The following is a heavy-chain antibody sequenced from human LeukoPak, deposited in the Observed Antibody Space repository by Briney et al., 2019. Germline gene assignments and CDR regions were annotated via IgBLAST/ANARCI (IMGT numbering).Heavy chain of an antibody. CDR1: GYTFTGYY. CDR2: INPNSGGT. V-gene: IGHV1-2*02. Sequence: ASVKVSCKASGYTFTGYYMHWVRQAPGQGLEWMGWINPNSGGTNYAQKFQGRVTMTRDTSISTAYMELSRLRSDDTAVYYCARDLWFGEKGDHAFDIWGQGTTVTVSS. D-gene: IGHD3-10*01. J-gene: IGHJ3*02. CDR3: ARDLWFGEKGDHAFDI.